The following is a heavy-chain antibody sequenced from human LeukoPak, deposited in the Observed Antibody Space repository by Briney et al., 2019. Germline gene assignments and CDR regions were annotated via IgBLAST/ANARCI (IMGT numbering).Heavy chain of an antibody. J-gene: IGHJ6*02. D-gene: IGHD2-2*01. V-gene: IGHV4-59*01. CDR2: IYYSGST. CDR3: ATLQYHNDHYYGMDV. CDR1: GGSISSYY. Sequence: SETLSLTCTVSGGSISSYYWSWIRQPPGKGLEWIGYIYYSGSTNYNPSLKSRVTISVDTSKNQFSLKLSSVTAADTAVYYCATLQYHNDHYYGMDVWGQGTTVTVSS.